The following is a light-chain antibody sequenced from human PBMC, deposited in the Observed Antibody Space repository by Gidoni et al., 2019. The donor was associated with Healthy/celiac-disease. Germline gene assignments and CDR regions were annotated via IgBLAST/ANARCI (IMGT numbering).Light chain of an antibody. CDR3: QAWDSSTEAVV. J-gene: IGLJ2*01. Sequence: SSELTQPPSESVSPGQTASITCSGDKLGDKYACWYQQKPGQSPVLVIYQDSKRPSGIPERFSGSNSGNTATLTISGTQAMDEADYYCQAWDSSTEAVVFGGGTKLTVL. V-gene: IGLV3-1*01. CDR2: QDS. CDR1: KLGDKY.